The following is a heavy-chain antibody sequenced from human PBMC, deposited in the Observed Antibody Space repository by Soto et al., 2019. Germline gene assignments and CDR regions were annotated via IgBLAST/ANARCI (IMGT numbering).Heavy chain of an antibody. V-gene: IGHV4-59*01. CDR3: ARGDYGGNLGY. CDR1: GGSISSYF. J-gene: IGHJ4*02. Sequence: SETLSLTCTVSGGSISSYFWSWIRQPPGKGLEWIGYVYYSGSTNYNPSLKSRVTMSVDTSKNQFSLKLNSVTAADTAVYYCARGDYGGNLGYWGQGTLVTVS. D-gene: IGHD4-17*01. CDR2: VYYSGST.